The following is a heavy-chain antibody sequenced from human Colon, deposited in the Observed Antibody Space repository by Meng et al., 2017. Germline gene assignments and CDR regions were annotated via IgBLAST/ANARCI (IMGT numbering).Heavy chain of an antibody. CDR2: ISGYNGNT. D-gene: IGHD5-24*01. Sequence: ASAKVSCKASGYTFTSYGISWVRQAPGQGLEWMGWISGYNGNTNYAQRLQGRVTTTTDTSTTTAYMELRSQRSDDTTVYYCARYRRDTTDYFDYWGQGTLVTVYS. J-gene: IGHJ4*02. V-gene: IGHV1-18*01. CDR1: GYTFTSYG. CDR3: ARYRRDTTDYFDY.